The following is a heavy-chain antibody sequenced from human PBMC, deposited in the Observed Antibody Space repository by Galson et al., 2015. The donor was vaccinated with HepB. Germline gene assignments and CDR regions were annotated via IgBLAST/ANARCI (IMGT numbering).Heavy chain of an antibody. J-gene: IGHJ5*02. CDR1: GFTFSSYS. D-gene: IGHD6-13*01. V-gene: IGHV3-21*01. Sequence: SLRLSCAASGFTFSSYSMNWVRQAPGKGLEWVSSISSSSSYIYYADSVKGRFTISRDNAKNSLYLQMNSLRAEDTAVYYCARDKGQLAFDPWGQGTLVTVSS. CDR3: ARDKGQLAFDP. CDR2: ISSSSSYI.